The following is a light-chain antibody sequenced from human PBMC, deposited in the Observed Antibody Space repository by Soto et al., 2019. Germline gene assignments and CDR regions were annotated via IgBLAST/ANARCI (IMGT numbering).Light chain of an antibody. CDR2: GDN. V-gene: IGLV1-44*01. Sequence: QSVLTQPPSVSAAPGQKVTISCSGSSSNIGGNSVSWYQQLPGTAPKLLIYGDNNRPSGVPDRFSGSKSGTSAYLAISGLQSEDEADYYCAAWDDSLNGYYVFGTGTKVTVL. CDR1: SSNIGGNS. CDR3: AAWDDSLNGYYV. J-gene: IGLJ1*01.